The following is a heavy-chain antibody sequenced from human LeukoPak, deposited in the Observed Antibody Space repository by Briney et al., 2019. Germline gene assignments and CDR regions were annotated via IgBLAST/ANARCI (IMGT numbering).Heavy chain of an antibody. CDR2: IDHTGSS. V-gene: IGHV4-34*01. J-gene: IGHJ1*01. Sequence: SETLSLTCAVYGESLSGYYWRWIRQPPGKGMEWIGEIDHTGSSNYNPSLKSRVTISLDTSKNQFSLKLNSVTAADTAVYYCASFGYDILTGLSYFQHWGQGTLVTVSS. D-gene: IGHD3-9*01. CDR1: GESLSGYY. CDR3: ASFGYDILTGLSYFQH.